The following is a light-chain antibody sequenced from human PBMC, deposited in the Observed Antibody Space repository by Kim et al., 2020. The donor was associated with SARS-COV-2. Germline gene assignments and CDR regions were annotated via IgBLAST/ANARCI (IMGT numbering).Light chain of an antibody. J-gene: IGLJ2*01. CDR3: SSYAGSNNLV. V-gene: IGLV2-8*01. Sequence: GQSVTISCTGTSRDVGVYNYVSWYQQHPGKAPKLMIYEVSKRPSGVPDRFSGSKSGNTASLTVSGLQAEDEADYYCSSYAGSNNLVFGGGTQLTVL. CDR1: SRDVGVYNY. CDR2: EVS.